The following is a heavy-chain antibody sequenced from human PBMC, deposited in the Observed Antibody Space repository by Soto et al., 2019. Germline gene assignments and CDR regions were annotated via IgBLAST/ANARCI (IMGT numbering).Heavy chain of an antibody. D-gene: IGHD5-12*01. CDR3: ARTNSCYDPLDGFEP. CDR1: GGSISSYY. J-gene: IGHJ5*02. V-gene: IGHV4-59*01. CDR2: IYYSGST. Sequence: SSETLSLTCTVSGGSISSYYWSWIRQPPGKGLEWIGYIYYSGSTNYNPSLKSRVTISVDTSKNQFSLKLSSVTAADTAVYYCARTNSCYDPLDGFEPWGEGTLVTVSS.